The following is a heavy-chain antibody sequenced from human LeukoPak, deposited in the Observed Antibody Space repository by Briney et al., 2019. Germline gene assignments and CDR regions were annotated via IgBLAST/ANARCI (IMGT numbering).Heavy chain of an antibody. CDR3: ARDFYGSGSTFYYYYYMDV. J-gene: IGHJ6*03. CDR2: IYTSEST. Sequence: TSETLSLTCTVSGGSISSYYWSWIRQPAGKGLEWIGRIYTSESTNYNPSLKSRVTMSVDTSKNQFSLKLSSVTAADTAVYYCARDFYGSGSTFYYYYYMDVWGKGTTVTVSS. V-gene: IGHV4-4*07. CDR1: GGSISSYY. D-gene: IGHD3-10*01.